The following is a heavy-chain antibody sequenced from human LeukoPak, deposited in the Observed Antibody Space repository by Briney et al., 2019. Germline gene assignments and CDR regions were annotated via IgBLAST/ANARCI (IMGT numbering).Heavy chain of an antibody. D-gene: IGHD3-9*01. CDR3: ARQGYDILTGYPNWFDP. J-gene: IGHJ5*02. CDR2: IYYSGST. CDR1: GGSISSSSYY. Sequence: SETLSLTCTVSGGSISSSSYYWGWIRQPPGKGLEWIGSIYYSGSTYYNPSLKSRVTISVDTSKNQFSLKLSSVTAADTAVYYCARQGYDILTGYPNWFDPWGQGTLVTVSS. V-gene: IGHV4-39*01.